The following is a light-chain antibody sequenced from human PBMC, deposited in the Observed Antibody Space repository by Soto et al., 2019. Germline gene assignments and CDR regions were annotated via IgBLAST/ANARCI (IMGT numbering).Light chain of an antibody. J-gene: IGLJ1*01. CDR1: SDNVGYFDF. V-gene: IGLV2-14*01. CDR2: EVR. CDR3: SSYTSNNTYV. Sequence: QSVLTQPASVSGSPGQSITISCTGASDNVGYFDFVSWYRQHPGKAPKLLIYEVRKRPSGVSDRFSGSKSGNTASLTISGLQAEDEGDYYCSSYTSNNTYVFGTGTKVTVL.